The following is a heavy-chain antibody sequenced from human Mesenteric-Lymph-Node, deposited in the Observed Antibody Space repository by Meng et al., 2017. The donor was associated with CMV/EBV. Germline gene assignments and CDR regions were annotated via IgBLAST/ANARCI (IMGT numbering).Heavy chain of an antibody. D-gene: IGHD2-2*01. V-gene: IGHV4-34*01. CDR3: ARTIVVVPAANAPGFDP. CDR2: INHSGST. J-gene: IGHJ5*02. CDR1: GGSSSGYY. Sequence: GSLRLSCAVYGGSSSGYYWSWIRQPPGKGLEWIGEINHSGSTNYNPSLKSRVTISVDTSKNQFSLKRSSVTAADTAVYYCARTIVVVPAANAPGFDPWGQGTLVTVSS.